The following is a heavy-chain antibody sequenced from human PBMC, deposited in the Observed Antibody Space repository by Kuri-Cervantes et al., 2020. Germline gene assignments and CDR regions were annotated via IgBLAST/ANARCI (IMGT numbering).Heavy chain of an antibody. Sequence: LSCTVSGGSVSSGSYYWSWIRQPPGKGLEWIGYIYYSGSTNYNPSLKSRVTISVDTSKNQFSLKLSSVTAADTAVYYCARSYYYGSGRFDPWGQGTLVTVSS. CDR1: GGSVSSGSYY. V-gene: IGHV4-61*01. CDR2: IYYSGST. D-gene: IGHD3-10*01. CDR3: ARSYYYGSGRFDP. J-gene: IGHJ5*02.